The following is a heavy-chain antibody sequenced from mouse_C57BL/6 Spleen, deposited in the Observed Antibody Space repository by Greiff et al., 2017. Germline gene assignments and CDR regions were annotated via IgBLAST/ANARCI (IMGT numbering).Heavy chain of an antibody. CDR1: GYTFTDYN. J-gene: IGHJ2*01. CDR2: INPNNGGT. Sequence: EVHLVESGPELVKPGASVKIPCKASGYTFTDYNMDWVKQSHGKSLEWIGDINPNNGGTIYNQKFKGKATLTVDKSSSTAYMELRSLTSEDTAVYYCARGAITTVVASGYFDYWGQGTTLTVSS. V-gene: IGHV1-18*01. D-gene: IGHD1-1*01. CDR3: ARGAITTVVASGYFDY.